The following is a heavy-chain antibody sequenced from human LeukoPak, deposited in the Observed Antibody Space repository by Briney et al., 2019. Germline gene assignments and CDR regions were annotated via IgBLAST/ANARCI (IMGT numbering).Heavy chain of an antibody. V-gene: IGHV4-59*01. CDR3: ARDLEWVRGVPGY. J-gene: IGHJ4*02. Sequence: PSETLSLTCTVSGGSISHYYWSWIRQPPGKGLEWIGYFYYSGSTNYNPSLKSRVTISVDTSKNQFSLKLSSVTAADTAVYYCARDLEWVRGVPGYWGQGTLVTVSS. D-gene: IGHD3-10*01. CDR1: GGSISHYY. CDR2: FYYSGST.